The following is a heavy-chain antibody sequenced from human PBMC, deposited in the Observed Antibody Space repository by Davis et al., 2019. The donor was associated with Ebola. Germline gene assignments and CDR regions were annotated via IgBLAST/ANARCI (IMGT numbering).Heavy chain of an antibody. V-gene: IGHV4-4*02. CDR2: INHSGST. J-gene: IGHJ4*02. Sequence: SETLSLTCAVSGGSISSSNWWSWVRQPPGKGLEWIGEINHSGSTDYNPSLKSRVTISEDTSKNQFSLKLSSVTAADTAVYYCARGYSSSWLDYWGQGTLVTVSS. CDR3: ARGYSSSWLDY. D-gene: IGHD6-13*01. CDR1: GGSISSSNW.